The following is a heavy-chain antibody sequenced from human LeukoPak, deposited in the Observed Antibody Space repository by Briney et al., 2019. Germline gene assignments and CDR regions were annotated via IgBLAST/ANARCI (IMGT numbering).Heavy chain of an antibody. CDR3: ARGGPTTMVRGVIRTRAFDI. V-gene: IGHV4-34*01. CDR1: GESFSGYY. J-gene: IGHJ3*02. Sequence: SETLSLTCAVYGESFSGYYWSWIRQPPGKGLEWIGEINHSGSTNYNPSLKSRVTISVDTSKNQFSLKLSSVTAADTAVYYCARGGPTTMVRGVIRTRAFDIWGQGTMVTVSS. D-gene: IGHD3-10*01. CDR2: INHSGST.